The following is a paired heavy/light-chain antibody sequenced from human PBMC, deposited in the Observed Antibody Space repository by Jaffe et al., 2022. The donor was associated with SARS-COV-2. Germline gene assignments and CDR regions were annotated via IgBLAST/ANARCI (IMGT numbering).Heavy chain of an antibody. J-gene: IGHJ6*02. V-gene: IGHV3-21*01. Sequence: EVQLVESGGGLVKPGGSLRLSCAASGFTFSSYSMNWVRQAPGKGLEWVSSISSSSSYIYYADSVKGRFTISRDNAKNSLYLQMNSLRAEDTAVYYCAKTTVVTPSIIYYYGMDVWGQGTTVTVSS. CDR3: AKTTVVTPSIIYYYGMDV. CDR1: GFTFSSYS. CDR2: ISSSSSYI. D-gene: IGHD4-17*01.
Light chain of an antibody. CDR3: QQYNNWPT. CDR2: GAS. V-gene: IGKV3-15*01. Sequence: EIVMTQSPATLSVSPGERATLSCRASQSVSSNLAWYQQKPGQAPRLLIYGASTRATGIPARFSGSGSGTEFTLTISSLQSEDFAVYYCQQYNNWPTFGPGTKVDIK. J-gene: IGKJ3*01. CDR1: QSVSSN.